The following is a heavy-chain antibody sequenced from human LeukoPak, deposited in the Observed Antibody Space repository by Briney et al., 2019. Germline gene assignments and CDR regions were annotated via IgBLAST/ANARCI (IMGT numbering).Heavy chain of an antibody. V-gene: IGHV4-59*01. D-gene: IGHD1-1*01. Sequence: SETLSLTCTVSGGSLSSYYWSWIRQPPGKGMEWNGYIYYSGNNYYHPSLKSRATIPVDTSEKQFTLNVNAVSATDTAVYYCARNEPLDPFAFWGQGTMVTVSS. CDR1: GGSLSSYY. J-gene: IGHJ3*01. CDR3: ARNEPLDPFAF. CDR2: IYYSGNN.